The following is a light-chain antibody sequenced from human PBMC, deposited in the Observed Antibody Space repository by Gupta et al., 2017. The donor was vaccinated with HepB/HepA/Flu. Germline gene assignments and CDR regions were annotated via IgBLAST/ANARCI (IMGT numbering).Light chain of an antibody. Sequence: IQMTQSPSSLSASVGDRVTITCRASQSISSYLNWYQQKPGKAPKLLIYAASSLQSGVPSRFSGSGSGTDFTLTISSLQPEDVATYYCQQSYSTAWTFGQGTKVEIK. CDR1: QSISSY. J-gene: IGKJ1*01. V-gene: IGKV1-39*01. CDR3: QQSYSTAWT. CDR2: AAS.